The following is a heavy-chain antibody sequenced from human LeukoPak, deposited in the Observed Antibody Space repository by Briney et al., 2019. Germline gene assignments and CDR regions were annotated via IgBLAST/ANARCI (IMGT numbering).Heavy chain of an antibody. V-gene: IGHV3-23*01. Sequence: GRSLRLSFAASGFTFSSYAMSWVRQAPGKGLEWVSAISGSGGSTYYADSVKGRFTVSRDNSKNTLYLQMNSLRAEDTAVYYCAQDFGPIGSGSYNYWGQGTLVTVSS. J-gene: IGHJ4*02. CDR2: ISGSGGST. CDR3: AQDFGPIGSGSYNY. CDR1: GFTFSSYA. D-gene: IGHD3-10*01.